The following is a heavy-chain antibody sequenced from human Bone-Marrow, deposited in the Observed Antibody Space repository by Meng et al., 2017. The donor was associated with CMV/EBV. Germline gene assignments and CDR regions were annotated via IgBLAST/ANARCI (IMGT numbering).Heavy chain of an antibody. CDR1: GFTFANYG. V-gene: IGHV3-33*06. CDR3: AKDAAASNRPYHFDS. Sequence: LSLTCAASGFTFANYGMHWVRQAPGKGLEWVAAIWYDGTTKYYVDSVKGRFTISRDNSKNTLYLQMNSLRAEDTGMYYCAKDAAASNRPYHFDSWGQGTLATVSS. CDR2: IWYDGTTK. D-gene: IGHD6-13*01. J-gene: IGHJ4*02.